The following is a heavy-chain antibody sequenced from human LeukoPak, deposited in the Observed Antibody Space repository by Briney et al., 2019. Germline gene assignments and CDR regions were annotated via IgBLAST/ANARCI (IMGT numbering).Heavy chain of an antibody. CDR3: AKDSLTGSGPYYFDC. J-gene: IGHJ4*02. D-gene: IGHD3-9*01. CDR1: GFTFSNYG. V-gene: IGHV3-30*02. CDR2: IRYDGSNK. Sequence: GGSLRLSCTTSGFTFSNYGMYWVRQAPGKGLEWLAFIRYDGSNKYYADSVKGRFTISRDNSKNTLYLQMNSLRAEDTAVYYCAKDSLTGSGPYYFDCWGQGILVTVSS.